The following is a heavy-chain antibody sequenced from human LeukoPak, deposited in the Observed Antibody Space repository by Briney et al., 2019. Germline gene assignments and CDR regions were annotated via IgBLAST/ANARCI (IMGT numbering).Heavy chain of an antibody. J-gene: IGHJ4*02. V-gene: IGHV4-38-2*02. CDR1: GDSVSSDYL. Sequence: SETLSLTCTVSGDSVSSDYLWGWVRQPPGKGLEWIGSMYHSGSTYYNPSLKSRVTISIDTSKNQFSLRLSSVTAADTAVYYCARLRNWNYFYNYWGQGTLVTVSS. D-gene: IGHD1-7*01. CDR3: ARLRNWNYFYNY. CDR2: MYHSGST.